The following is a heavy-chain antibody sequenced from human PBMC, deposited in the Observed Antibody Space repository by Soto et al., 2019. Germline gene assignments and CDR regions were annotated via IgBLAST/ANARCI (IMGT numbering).Heavy chain of an antibody. J-gene: IGHJ4*02. CDR3: ARLYYYGSAPDY. D-gene: IGHD3-10*01. CDR2: IYYSGST. CDR1: GGSISSGDYY. Sequence: SETLSLTCTISGGSISSGDYYWSWIRQPPGKGLEWIGYIYYSGSTYYNPSLKSRVTISVDTSKNQFSLKLSSVTAADTAVYYCARLYYYGSAPDYWGQGTLVTVSS. V-gene: IGHV4-30-4*01.